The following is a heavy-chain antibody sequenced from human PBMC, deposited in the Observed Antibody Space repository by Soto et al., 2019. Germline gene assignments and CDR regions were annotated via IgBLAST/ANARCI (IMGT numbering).Heavy chain of an antibody. D-gene: IGHD2-15*01. Sequence: QVQLQESGPGLVKPSETLSLTCTVSGGSISSYYWSWIRQPPGKGLEWIGYIHYSGSTNYNPSLKSRGTFSVDPSKNQLSLRLSSVTAADTAVYYCARVRGHCSGGTCYAANWGQGTLVTVSS. CDR3: ARVRGHCSGGTCYAAN. CDR1: GGSISSYY. J-gene: IGHJ4*02. V-gene: IGHV4-59*12. CDR2: IHYSGST.